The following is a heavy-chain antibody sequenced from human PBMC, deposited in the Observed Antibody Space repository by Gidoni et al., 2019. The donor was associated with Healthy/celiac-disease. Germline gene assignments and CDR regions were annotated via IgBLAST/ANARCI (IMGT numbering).Heavy chain of an antibody. CDR1: GSTFTAYS. Sequence: QVQLVQSGAEVKKPGASVNVSCTASGSTFTAYSMPWVRQAPGQGLEWMGWIHTNSGGTNYAQKFQGRVNMTRDTSISTAYMELSRLRSDDTAVYYCARDPDVITIFGVVTLNPCDGCPYDDYWGQGTLVTVSS. D-gene: IGHD3-3*01. CDR2: IHTNSGGT. V-gene: IGHV1-2*02. CDR3: ARDPDVITIFGVVTLNPCDGCPYDDY. J-gene: IGHJ4*02.